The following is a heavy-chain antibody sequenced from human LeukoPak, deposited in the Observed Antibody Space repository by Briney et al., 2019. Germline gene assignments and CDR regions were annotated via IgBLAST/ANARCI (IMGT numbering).Heavy chain of an antibody. Sequence: GGSLRLSCAASGFTFSSYWMSWVRQAPGKGLEWVANIKQDGSEKYYVDSVKGQFTISRDNAKNSLYLQMNSLRAEDTAVYYCARIGSSGPITYYYYGMDVWGQGTTVTVSS. J-gene: IGHJ6*02. CDR2: IKQDGSEK. V-gene: IGHV3-7*01. D-gene: IGHD3-22*01. CDR3: ARIGSSGPITYYYYGMDV. CDR1: GFTFSSYW.